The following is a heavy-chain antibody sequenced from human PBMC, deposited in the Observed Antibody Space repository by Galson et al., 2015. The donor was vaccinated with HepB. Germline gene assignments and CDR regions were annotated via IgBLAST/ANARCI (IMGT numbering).Heavy chain of an antibody. CDR3: ARGYRRDGYNPDY. Sequence: SVKVSCKASGYIFSGYYMHWVRQAPGQGLEWMGWINPNSGGTNYAQKFQGRVIMTRDTSISTAFMELSRLRSDDTAVYYCARGYRRDGYNPDYWGQGTLVTVSS. V-gene: IGHV1-2*02. D-gene: IGHD5-24*01. CDR2: INPNSGGT. CDR1: GYIFSGYY. J-gene: IGHJ4*02.